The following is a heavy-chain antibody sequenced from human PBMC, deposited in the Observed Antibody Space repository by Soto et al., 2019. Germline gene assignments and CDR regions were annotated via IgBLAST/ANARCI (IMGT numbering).Heavy chain of an antibody. CDR2: IYHSGST. CDR3: ARDRWLVTAIGGSWFDP. V-gene: IGHV4-4*02. Sequence: TSETLSLTCAVSGGSISSSNWWSWVRQPPGKGLEWIGEIYHSGSTNYNPSLKSRVTISVDKSKNQFSLKLSSVTAADTAVYYCARDRWLVTAIGGSWFDPWGQGTLVTVSS. D-gene: IGHD2-21*02. CDR1: GGSISSSNW. J-gene: IGHJ5*02.